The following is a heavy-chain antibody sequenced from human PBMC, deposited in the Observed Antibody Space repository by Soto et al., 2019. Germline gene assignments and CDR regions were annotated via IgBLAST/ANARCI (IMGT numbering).Heavy chain of an antibody. Sequence: PSESLSLSCAVHGGSFRESYWSGLRQTPGKGLEWIGEINQSGTTHYNPSLKRRINISIDTSKNQFSLNLTSVTAADTATYYCARDIITVIGGEIYYYFGMDVWGQGTTVT. V-gene: IGHV4-34*01. J-gene: IGHJ6*02. CDR2: INQSGTT. D-gene: IGHD3-10*01. CDR1: GGSFRESY. CDR3: ARDIITVIGGEIYYYFGMDV.